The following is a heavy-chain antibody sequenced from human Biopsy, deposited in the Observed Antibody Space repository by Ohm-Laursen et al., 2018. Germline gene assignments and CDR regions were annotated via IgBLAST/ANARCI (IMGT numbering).Heavy chain of an antibody. V-gene: IGHV4-4*07. CDR3: ASVVVGTANDAFYL. D-gene: IGHD3-22*01. CDR2: IYPGGTT. CDR1: GGSFTGHY. Sequence: GTLSLTCAVSGGSFTGHYWTWIRQPPGKGLEWIGRIYPGGTTNYNPSLKSRVTMSVDTSKKQLSLRLRSVTAADTAMYYCASVVVGTANDAFYLWGQGTMVVVSS. J-gene: IGHJ3*01.